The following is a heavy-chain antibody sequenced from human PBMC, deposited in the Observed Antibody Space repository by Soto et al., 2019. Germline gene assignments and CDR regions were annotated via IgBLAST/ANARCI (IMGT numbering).Heavy chain of an antibody. CDR2: ISAYNGNT. J-gene: IGHJ6*02. D-gene: IGHD6-19*01. CDR1: GYTFTSYG. V-gene: IGHV1-18*01. CDR3: ARGNSPYSSGWYPYYSSGMDV. Sequence: QVQLVQSGAEVKKPGASVKVSCKASGYTFTSYGISWVRQAPGQGLEWMGWISAYNGNTNYAQKLQGRVTMTTDTSTSTAYMDLRSLRSDDPAVYYWARGNSPYSSGWYPYYSSGMDVWGQGTTVTVSS.